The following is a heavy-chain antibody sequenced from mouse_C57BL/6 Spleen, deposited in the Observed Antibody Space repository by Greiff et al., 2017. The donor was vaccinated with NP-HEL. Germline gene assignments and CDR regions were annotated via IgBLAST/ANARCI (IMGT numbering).Heavy chain of an antibody. V-gene: IGHV14-4*01. CDR2: IDPENGDT. D-gene: IGHD2-4*01. CDR1: GFNIKDDY. Sequence: DVQLQESGAELVRPGASVKLSCTASGFNIKDDYMHWVKQRPEQGLEWIGWIDPENGDTEYASKFQGKATITADTSSNTAYLQLSSLTSEDTAVYYCTTDYYDYDGNYWGQGTTLTVSS. J-gene: IGHJ2*01. CDR3: TTDYYDYDGNY.